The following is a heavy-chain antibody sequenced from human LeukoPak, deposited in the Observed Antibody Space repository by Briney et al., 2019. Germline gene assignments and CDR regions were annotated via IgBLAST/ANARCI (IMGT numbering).Heavy chain of an antibody. CDR3: ARDSSVTIFGVVVFQHAFDI. CDR2: IIPIFGTA. J-gene: IGHJ3*02. Sequence: SVKVSCKASGCTFSSYAISWVRQAPGQGLEWMGGIIPIFGTANYAQKFQGRVTITTDESTSTAYMELSSLRSEDTAVYYCARDSSVTIFGVVVFQHAFDIWGQGTMVTVSS. V-gene: IGHV1-69*05. D-gene: IGHD3-3*01. CDR1: GCTFSSYA.